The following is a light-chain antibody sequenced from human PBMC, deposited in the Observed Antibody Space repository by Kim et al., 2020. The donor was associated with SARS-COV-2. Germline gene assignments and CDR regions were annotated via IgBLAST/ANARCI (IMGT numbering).Light chain of an antibody. V-gene: IGLV6-57*03. CDR2: EDS. J-gene: IGLJ2*01. Sequence: GNTVTISCTRTSGNIADNYVQWYQQRPGSAPTIVIYEDSERPSGVPDRFSGSIDPSSSSASLTISGLKTEDEADYYCQSYDISNVIFGGGTQLTVL. CDR1: SGNIADNY. CDR3: QSYDISNVI.